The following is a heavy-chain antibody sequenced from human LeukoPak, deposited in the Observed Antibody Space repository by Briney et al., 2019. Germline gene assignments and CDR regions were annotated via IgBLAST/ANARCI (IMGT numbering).Heavy chain of an antibody. Sequence: GGSLRLSCAASGFTFSSYAMSWVRQAPGKGLEWVSRISGSGSTTYYTDSVKGRFTVSRDNSKNTLYLQMHSLRVEDTAIYYCAKELAYSYAKFDYWGQGTLVTVSS. D-gene: IGHD5-18*01. CDR1: GFTFSSYA. J-gene: IGHJ4*02. CDR3: AKELAYSYAKFDY. CDR2: ISGSGSTT. V-gene: IGHV3-23*01.